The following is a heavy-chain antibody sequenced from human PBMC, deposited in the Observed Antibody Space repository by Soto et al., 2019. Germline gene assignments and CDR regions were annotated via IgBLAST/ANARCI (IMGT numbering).Heavy chain of an antibody. CDR1: GFTVSDNY. Sequence: EVQLVESGGGLIQPGGSLRLSCVASGFTVSDNYMSWVRQAPGKGLEWVSVIYSGGTTYYGDSVKGRFPISRDNSKNTLYLHMNSLRVEDTAMYYCARGSGCKYYFDYWGQGTLITVSS. CDR2: IYSGGTT. CDR3: ARGSGCKYYFDY. J-gene: IGHJ4*02. D-gene: IGHD1-1*01. V-gene: IGHV3-53*01.